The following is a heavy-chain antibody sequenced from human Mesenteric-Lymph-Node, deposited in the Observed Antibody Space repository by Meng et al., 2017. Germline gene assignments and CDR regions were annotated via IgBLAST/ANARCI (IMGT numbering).Heavy chain of an antibody. V-gene: IGHV4-59*01. CDR3: AREATVRGVVTFDI. J-gene: IGHJ3*02. Sequence: GSLRLSCAVDGGSFRGYYWSWIRQPPGKGLAWIGYIYNSGSTNYNPSLKSRVTISVDTSKNQFSLKLSSVTAADTAVYCCAREATVRGVVTFDIWGQGTMVTVSS. D-gene: IGHD3-10*01. CDR1: GGSFRGYY. CDR2: IYNSGST.